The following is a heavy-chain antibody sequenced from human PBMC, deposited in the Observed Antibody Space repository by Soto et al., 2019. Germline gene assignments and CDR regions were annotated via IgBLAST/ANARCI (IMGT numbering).Heavy chain of an antibody. Sequence: QLQLVQSGAEVKKPGASVKVSCKASGYTFTSYGISWVRQAPGQGLEWMGWISAYNGNTNYAQKLQGRVTMTTDKPTSTAYMELRSLRSDDTAVYYCARDLRRTTMIVDHFDYWGQGTLVTVSS. CDR2: ISAYNGNT. CDR1: GYTFTSYG. V-gene: IGHV1-18*01. D-gene: IGHD3-22*01. CDR3: ARDLRRTTMIVDHFDY. J-gene: IGHJ4*02.